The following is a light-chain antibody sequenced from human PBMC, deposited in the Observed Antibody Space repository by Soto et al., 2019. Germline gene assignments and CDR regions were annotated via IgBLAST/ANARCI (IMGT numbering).Light chain of an antibody. CDR3: QQYSSYPCT. J-gene: IGKJ2*02. Sequence: DIQMTQSPSSLSASVGDRITITCRASQDISGWLAWYQQKPKKAPKSLIYATSTLQSGVPSRFSGSRSGTEFTLTITSLQPEEFATYYCQQYSSYPCTFGQGTTRESK. V-gene: IGKV1D-16*01. CDR2: ATS. CDR1: QDISGW.